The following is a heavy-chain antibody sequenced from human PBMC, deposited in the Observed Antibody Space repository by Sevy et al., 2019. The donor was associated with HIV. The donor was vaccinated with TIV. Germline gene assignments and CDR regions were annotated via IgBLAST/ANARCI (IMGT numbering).Heavy chain of an antibody. J-gene: IGHJ4*02. CDR2: INTNTGNP. D-gene: IGHD6-19*01. V-gene: IGHV7-4-1*02. CDR3: ARDRRSSGWYYFDY. CDR1: GYTFTSYA. Sequence: ASVKVSCKASGYTFTSYAMNWVRQAPGQGLEWMGWINTNTGNPTYAQGFTGRFVFSLDTSVSTAYLQISSLKAEDSAVYYCARDRRSSGWYYFDYWGQGTLVTVSS.